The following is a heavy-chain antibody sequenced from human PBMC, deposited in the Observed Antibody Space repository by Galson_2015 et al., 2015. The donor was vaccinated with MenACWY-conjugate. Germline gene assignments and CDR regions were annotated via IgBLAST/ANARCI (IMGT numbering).Heavy chain of an antibody. CDR3: AKAEAVEYFQH. V-gene: IGHV3-23*01. D-gene: IGHD6-19*01. Sequence: SLRLSCAASGFTFSSYAMSWVRQAPGKGLEWVSAISGSGGSTYYADSVRGRFTISRDNSKNTLYLQMNSLRAEDTAVYYCAKAEAVEYFQHWGQGTLVTVSS. CDR1: GFTFSSYA. J-gene: IGHJ1*01. CDR2: ISGSGGST.